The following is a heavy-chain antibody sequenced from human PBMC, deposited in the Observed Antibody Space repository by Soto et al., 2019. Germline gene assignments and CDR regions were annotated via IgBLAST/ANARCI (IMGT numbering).Heavy chain of an antibody. Sequence: VQLLESGGGLVQPGGSLRLSCAASGFTFSDYYMTWIRQAPGKGLEWVSYISSSGGTKYHADSVKGRFTISRDNVKNSLYLQMNSLRAEDTAMYYCARGYSSSWTYNWFDPWGQGTLVTVSS. CDR2: ISSSGGTK. J-gene: IGHJ5*02. CDR3: ARGYSSSWTYNWFDP. D-gene: IGHD6-13*01. V-gene: IGHV3-11*01. CDR1: GFTFSDYY.